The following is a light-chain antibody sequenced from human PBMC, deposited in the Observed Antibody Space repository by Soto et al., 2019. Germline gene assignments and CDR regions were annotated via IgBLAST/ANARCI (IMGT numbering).Light chain of an antibody. Sequence: ENVLTQSPGTLSLSPGERDTLSCRASQTVSGSYVAWYQQKPGQTPRLLISRASSRATGIPDRFSGSGSGTDFPLTISRLEPEDFAVYHCQQYGDSTLTFGGGTKVEIK. V-gene: IGKV3-20*01. CDR3: QQYGDSTLT. CDR2: RAS. CDR1: QTVSGSY. J-gene: IGKJ4*01.